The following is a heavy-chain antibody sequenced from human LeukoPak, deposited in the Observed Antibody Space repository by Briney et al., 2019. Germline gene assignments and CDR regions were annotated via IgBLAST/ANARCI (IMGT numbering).Heavy chain of an antibody. D-gene: IGHD3-10*01. CDR2: VTSKTNGYST. Sequence: GGPLRLSCAASGFTFSCFIIHWVRQAPGKGLEWIGRVTSKTNGYSTAYAASAKGRFTVSRDDSKKTAYLQMNSLKTEDTAVYYCAAGITLVRGGTFDIWGQGTMVIVSS. CDR1: GFTFSCFI. V-gene: IGHV3-73*01. CDR3: AAGITLVRGGTFDI. J-gene: IGHJ3*02.